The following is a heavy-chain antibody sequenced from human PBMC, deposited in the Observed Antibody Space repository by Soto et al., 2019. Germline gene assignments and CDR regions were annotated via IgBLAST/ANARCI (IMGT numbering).Heavy chain of an antibody. V-gene: IGHV3-23*01. CDR3: VKPYFEFWSGYYGAAKDDVFDI. J-gene: IGHJ3*02. Sequence: DVQLLQSGGGLVQPGGSLRLSCEASGFTFSSYSINGVRQAPGTGLEWVSGISGNGRITHYADSVKGRFTISRDNSKNALYLEMNNLRAEDTDRYYCVKPYFEFWSGYYGAAKDDVFDIWGQGTMVTVSS. D-gene: IGHD3-3*01. CDR2: ISGNGRIT. CDR1: GFTFSSYS.